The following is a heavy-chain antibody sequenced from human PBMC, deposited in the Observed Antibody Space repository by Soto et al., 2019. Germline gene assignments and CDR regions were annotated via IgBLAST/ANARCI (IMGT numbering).Heavy chain of an antibody. J-gene: IGHJ2*01. CDR1: GFTFSSYN. D-gene: IGHD6-19*01. CDR2: ISSGRGTV. V-gene: IGHV3-48*02. CDR3: ARLYGAVAGLYWYFDL. Sequence: EVQLVESGGGLVQPGGSLRLSCAASGFTFSSYNMNWVRQATGKGLEWVSYISSGRGTVYYADSVKGRFAISRDNAKTSLYLQMNSLRDEDTAVYYCARLYGAVAGLYWYFDLWGRVTLVTVSS.